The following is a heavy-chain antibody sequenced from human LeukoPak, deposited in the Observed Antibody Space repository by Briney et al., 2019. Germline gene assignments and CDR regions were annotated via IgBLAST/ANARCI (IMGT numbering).Heavy chain of an antibody. CDR2: INPSGGST. V-gene: IGHV1-46*01. CDR3: ARDLLWFGELSGP. J-gene: IGHJ5*02. CDR1: GYTFTSYY. D-gene: IGHD3-10*01. Sequence: ASVKVSCKASGYTFTSYYMHWVRQAPGQGLEWMGIINPSGGSTSYAQKFQGRVTMTRDTSTSTVYMELRSLRSDDTAVYYCARDLLWFGELSGPWGQGTLVTVSS.